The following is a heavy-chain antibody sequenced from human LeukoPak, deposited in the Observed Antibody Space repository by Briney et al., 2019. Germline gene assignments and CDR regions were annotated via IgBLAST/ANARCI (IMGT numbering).Heavy chain of an antibody. CDR1: GYTFTSYG. CDR3: ARSLYSGSYYWFDP. CDR2: ISAYNGNT. Sequence: ASVKVSCKASGYTFTSYGISWVRQAPGQGLEWMGWISAYNGNTNYAQKLQGRVTMPTDTSTSTAYMELRSLRSDDTAVYYCARSLYSGSYYWFDPWGQGTLVTVSS. D-gene: IGHD1-26*01. V-gene: IGHV1-18*01. J-gene: IGHJ5*02.